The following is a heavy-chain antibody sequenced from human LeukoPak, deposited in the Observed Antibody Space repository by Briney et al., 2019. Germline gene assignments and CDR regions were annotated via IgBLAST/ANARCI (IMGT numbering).Heavy chain of an antibody. CDR3: AFGYYDSSGFHLDY. CDR2: INSDGSST. CDR1: GFTFSSYW. J-gene: IGHJ4*02. Sequence: PGGSLRLSCAASGFTFSSYWMHWVRQAPGKGLVWVSRINSDGSSTSYADSVKGRFTISRDNAKNTLYLQMNSLRAEDTAVYYCAFGYYDSSGFHLDYWGQGTLVTVSS. D-gene: IGHD3-22*01. V-gene: IGHV3-74*01.